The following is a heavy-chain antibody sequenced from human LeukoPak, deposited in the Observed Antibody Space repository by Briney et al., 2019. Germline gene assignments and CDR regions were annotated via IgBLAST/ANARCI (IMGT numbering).Heavy chain of an antibody. Sequence: PGGSLRLSCAASGFTFSSYWMHWVRQAPGKGLVWVSCSNTDGSNTSYADSVKGRFTISRDNTKNTLYLQMNSLRAEDTAVYYCARDPPRYIGWGQGTLVTVSS. J-gene: IGHJ4*02. CDR1: GFTFSSYW. CDR2: SNTDGSNT. D-gene: IGHD3-9*01. CDR3: ARDPPRYIG. V-gene: IGHV3-74*01.